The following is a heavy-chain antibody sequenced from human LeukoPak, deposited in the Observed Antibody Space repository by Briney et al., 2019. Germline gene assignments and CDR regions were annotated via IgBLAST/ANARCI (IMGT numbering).Heavy chain of an antibody. D-gene: IGHD2-2*01. CDR1: GYTFTGYY. CDR3: ARATIVVVPAATVPDY. CDR2: INPNSGGT. Sequence: EASVKVSCKASGYTFTGYYMHWVRQAPGQGLEWMGWINPNSGGTNYAQKFQGRVTMTRDTSISTAYMELSRLRSDDTAVYYCARATIVVVPAATVPDYWGQGTLVTVSS. V-gene: IGHV1-2*02. J-gene: IGHJ4*02.